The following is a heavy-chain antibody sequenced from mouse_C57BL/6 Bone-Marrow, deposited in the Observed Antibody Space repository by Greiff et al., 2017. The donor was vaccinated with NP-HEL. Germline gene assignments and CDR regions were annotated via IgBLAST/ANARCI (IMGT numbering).Heavy chain of an antibody. D-gene: IGHD2-2*01. CDR2: ISNGGGST. J-gene: IGHJ4*01. Sequence: EVMLVESGGGLVQPGGSLKLSCAASGFTFSDYYMYWVRQTPEQRLEWVAYISNGGGSTDYPDTVKGRFTITRDNAKNTLYLQMSRLKSEDTAMYYCARHDYGYYYYAMDYWGQGTSVTVSS. CDR3: ARHDYGYYYYAMDY. CDR1: GFTFSDYY. V-gene: IGHV5-12*01.